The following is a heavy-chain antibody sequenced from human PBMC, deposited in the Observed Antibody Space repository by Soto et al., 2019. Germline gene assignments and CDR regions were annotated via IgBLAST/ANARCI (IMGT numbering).Heavy chain of an antibody. CDR2: IYDTGISGYTPST. Sequence: PAETLSLTCTVSGGSITSSYWSSIRRPPGKGLEWIAYIYDTGISGYTPSTSYNPSLKSRVTMSVDTSKSQFSMKLTSVTAADTAVYYCARGEDAFFYYGLDVWGKGITVTVS. V-gene: IGHV4-59*01. J-gene: IGHJ6*04. CDR1: GGSITSSY. CDR3: ARGEDAFFYYGLDV.